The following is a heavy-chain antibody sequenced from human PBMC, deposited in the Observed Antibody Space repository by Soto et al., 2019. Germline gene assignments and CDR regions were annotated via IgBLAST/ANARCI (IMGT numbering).Heavy chain of an antibody. CDR2: IWYDGSNK. V-gene: IGHV3-33*01. CDR1: GFTFSNYD. CDR3: ARWTKLYGGKPGNDY. J-gene: IGHJ4*02. D-gene: IGHD4-17*01. Sequence: GGSLRLSCAASGFTFSNYDMHWVRQAPGKGLEWVAIIWYDGSNKYYADSVKGRFTISRDNSKNTLYLQMNSLRAEDTAIYYCARWTKLYGGKPGNDYWGQGTLVTVSS.